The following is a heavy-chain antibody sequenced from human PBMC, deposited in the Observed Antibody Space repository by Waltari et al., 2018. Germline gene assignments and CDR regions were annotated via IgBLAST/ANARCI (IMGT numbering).Heavy chain of an antibody. CDR3: ARNSYYYYGMDV. CDR1: GFTFSSYS. CDR2: SSSSSSYI. V-gene: IGHV3-21*01. Sequence: EVQLVESGGGLVKPGGSLRLSCAASGFTFSSYSMNWVRQAPGKGLEWVSSSSSSSSYIYYEDSVKGRFTISRDNAKNSLYLQMNSLRAEDTAVYYCARNSYYYYGMDVWGQGTTVTVSS. J-gene: IGHJ6*02.